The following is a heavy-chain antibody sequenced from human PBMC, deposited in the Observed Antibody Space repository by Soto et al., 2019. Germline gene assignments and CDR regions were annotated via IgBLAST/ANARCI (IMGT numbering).Heavy chain of an antibody. CDR1: GGSISSYY. Sequence: PSETLSLTCTVSGGSISSYYWSWIRQPPGKGLGWIGYIFYSGSTNYNPSLKRPVTISVDTSKNQFSLKLSSVTAADTALYYCARLYGLDAFDVWGQGTMVTVSS. CDR3: ARLYGLDAFDV. V-gene: IGHV4-59*08. J-gene: IGHJ3*01. CDR2: IFYSGST. D-gene: IGHD3-16*02.